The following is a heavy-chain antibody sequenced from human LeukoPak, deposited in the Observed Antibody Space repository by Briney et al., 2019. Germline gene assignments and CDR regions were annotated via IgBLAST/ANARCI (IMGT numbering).Heavy chain of an antibody. CDR2: VFSRGTT. CDR1: GCSIKSFY. D-gene: IGHD3-9*01. V-gene: IGHV4-4*07. J-gene: IGHJ6*02. CDR3: ARCRYDNLTGHLALLDV. Sequence: PWETLSLTCTVSGCSIKSFYWSWIRQPAGKGLEWVGRVFSRGTTNYNPSLKSRVTVSLDTSKNQFSLKLSSVTAADTAVYYCARCRYDNLTGHLALLDVWGQGTTVIVSS.